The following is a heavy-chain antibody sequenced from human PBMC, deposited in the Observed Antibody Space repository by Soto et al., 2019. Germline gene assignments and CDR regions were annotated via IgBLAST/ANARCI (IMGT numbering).Heavy chain of an antibody. D-gene: IGHD6-13*01. J-gene: IGHJ6*02. CDR1: GFTFSSYS. Sequence: EVQLVESGGGLVQPGGSLRLSCAGSGFTFSSYSMNCVRQAPGKGLEWVSYIRSSGSTIYYADSVKGRFTISRDNAKNSLYLQMNSLRDEDTAVYFCARDLVSSRWKYGMDVWGQGTTVTVSS. V-gene: IGHV3-48*02. CDR3: ARDLVSSRWKYGMDV. CDR2: IRSSGSTI.